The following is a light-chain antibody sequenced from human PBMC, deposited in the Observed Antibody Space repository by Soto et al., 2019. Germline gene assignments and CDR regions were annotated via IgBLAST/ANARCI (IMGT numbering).Light chain of an antibody. CDR2: AAS. CDR1: QGIKNF. CDR3: QQYGSSGT. J-gene: IGKJ1*01. Sequence: DIQMTQSPSSLSASVGERVTISCRASQGIKNFLAWYQQKLGKVPKLLIYAASTLESGVPSRFSGSGYGTDFTLTISRLEPEDFAVYYCQQYGSSGTFGQGTKVDIK. V-gene: IGKV1-27*01.